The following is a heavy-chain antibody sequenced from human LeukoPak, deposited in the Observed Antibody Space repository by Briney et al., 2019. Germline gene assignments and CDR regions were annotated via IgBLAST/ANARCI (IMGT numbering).Heavy chain of an antibody. J-gene: IGHJ4*02. V-gene: IGHV4-59*07. Sequence: PSDTLSLTCTVSSGSISSYYWSWIRQPPGAGLEWIGYIYYSGSTNYNPSLKSRVTISVDTSKNQFSLKLNSVTAADTAVYYCARSHSVWTSFDYWGQGTLVTVSS. CDR3: ARSHSVWTSFDY. CDR1: SGSISSYY. D-gene: IGHD3/OR15-3a*01. CDR2: IYYSGST.